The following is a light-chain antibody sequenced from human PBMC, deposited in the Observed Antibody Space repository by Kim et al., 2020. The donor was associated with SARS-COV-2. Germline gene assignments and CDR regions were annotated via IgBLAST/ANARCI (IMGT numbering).Light chain of an antibody. CDR1: SLRSYY. CDR2: GKS. J-gene: IGLJ3*02. Sequence: ALDQKGRIQRQVTSLRSYYEIWYLQTAGQAPILVIYGKSNRPSGISDRFYGPNSGNGASMNIPGDQAEDEADYYCNPQESSGNHWEFGGGTQLTVL. CDR3: NPQESSGNHWE. V-gene: IGLV3-19*01.